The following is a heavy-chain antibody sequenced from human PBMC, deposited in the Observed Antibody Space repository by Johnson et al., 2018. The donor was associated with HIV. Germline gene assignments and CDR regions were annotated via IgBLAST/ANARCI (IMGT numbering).Heavy chain of an antibody. CDR3: AKDFEYSTSESAFDI. J-gene: IGHJ3*02. D-gene: IGHD6-6*01. V-gene: IGHV3-30*02. CDR2: IRYDGSNK. Sequence: QVQLVESGGGLVQPGGSLRLSCAASGFTFSSYGMHWVRQAPGKGLEWVAFIRYDGSNKYYADSVKGRFTISRDNSKNTLYLQMNSLRAEDTAVYYCAKDFEYSTSESAFDIWGQGTMVTVSS. CDR1: GFTFSSYG.